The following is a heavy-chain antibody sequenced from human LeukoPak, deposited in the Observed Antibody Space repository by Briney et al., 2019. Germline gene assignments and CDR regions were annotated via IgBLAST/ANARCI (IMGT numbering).Heavy chain of an antibody. CDR1: GGSISSSSYY. CDR2: IYYSGST. Sequence: SETLSLTCTVSGGSISSSSYYWGWIRQPPGKGLEWIGSIYYSGSTYYNPSLKSRVTISVDTSKNQFSLKLSSVTAADTAVYYCARDRGYYGSGVFDYWGQGTLVTVSS. CDR3: ARDRGYYGSGVFDY. J-gene: IGHJ4*02. V-gene: IGHV4-39*07. D-gene: IGHD3-10*01.